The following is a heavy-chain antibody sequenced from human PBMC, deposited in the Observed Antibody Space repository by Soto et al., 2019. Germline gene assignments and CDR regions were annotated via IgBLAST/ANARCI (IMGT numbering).Heavy chain of an antibody. V-gene: IGHV3-23*01. J-gene: IGHJ4*02. CDR2: IGGSGRTT. D-gene: IGHD3-22*01. CDR1: APTVNNYS. Sequence: XGSLALSCAASAPTVNNYSTSWVRQAPGKGLEWVSGIGGSGRTTYYADSVKGRFTISRDNSNNTLFLQMNSLRAEDTAVYYCAKSSYYDSSGDFYDYWGQGTLVTVSS. CDR3: AKSSYYDSSGDFYDY.